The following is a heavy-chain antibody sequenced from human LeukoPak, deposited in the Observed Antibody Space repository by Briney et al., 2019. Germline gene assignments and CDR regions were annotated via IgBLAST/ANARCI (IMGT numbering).Heavy chain of an antibody. CDR1: GGSISSYY. CDR3: ARTNWNSKPLTIYY. Sequence: PSETLSLTCTVSGGSISSYYWSWIRQPPGKGLGWIGYIYYSGSTNYNPSLKSRVTISVDTSKNQFSLKLSSVTAADTAMYYCARTNWNSKPLTIYYWGQGTLVTVSS. J-gene: IGHJ4*02. D-gene: IGHD1/OR15-1a*01. V-gene: IGHV4-59*01. CDR2: IYYSGST.